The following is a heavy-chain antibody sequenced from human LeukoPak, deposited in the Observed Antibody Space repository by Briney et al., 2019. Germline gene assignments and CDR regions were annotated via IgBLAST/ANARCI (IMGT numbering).Heavy chain of an antibody. CDR3: ARQGRGRWFDP. D-gene: IGHD3-10*01. Sequence: SETLSLTCAVYGGSFSGYYWSWLRQPPGKGLEWIGEINHSGSTNYNPSLKSRVTISVDTSKNQFSLKLSSVTAADTAVYYCARQGRGRWFDPWGQGTLVTVSS. V-gene: IGHV4-34*01. J-gene: IGHJ5*02. CDR1: GGSFSGYY. CDR2: INHSGST.